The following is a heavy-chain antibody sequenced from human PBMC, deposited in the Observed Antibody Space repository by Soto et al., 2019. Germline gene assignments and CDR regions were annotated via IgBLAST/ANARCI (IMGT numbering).Heavy chain of an antibody. CDR1: GYTFTSYG. Sequence: GASVKVSCKASGYTFTSYGISWVRQAPGQGLEWMGWISAYNGNTNYAQKLQGRVTMTSDTSTSTVYMELRSLRSDDTAVYYCAGAGAAPYYYYGMDVWGQGTRVTVSS. J-gene: IGHJ6*02. V-gene: IGHV1-18*01. CDR2: ISAYNGNT. D-gene: IGHD2-15*01. CDR3: AGAGAAPYYYYGMDV.